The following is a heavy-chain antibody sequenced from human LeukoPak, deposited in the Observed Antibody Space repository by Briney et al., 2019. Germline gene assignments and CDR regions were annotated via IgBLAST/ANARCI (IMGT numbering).Heavy chain of an antibody. Sequence: GGSLRLSCAASGFTFSNYAMYWVRQAPGKGLEWVAVVWHDGSEKHYVDSVKGRFTISRDNSRNTLHLQMNSLRPEDTAVYYCARLMFDFWRPRYPLAFNSWGQGTLVTVSS. CDR1: GFTFSNYA. V-gene: IGHV3-33*08. J-gene: IGHJ5*01. CDR2: VWHDGSEK. CDR3: ARLMFDFWRPRYPLAFNS. D-gene: IGHD3-3*01.